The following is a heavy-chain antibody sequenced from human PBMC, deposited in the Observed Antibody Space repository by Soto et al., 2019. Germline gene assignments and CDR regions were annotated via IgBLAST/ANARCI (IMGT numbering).Heavy chain of an antibody. J-gene: IGHJ3*02. CDR1: GYTSTGYV. CDR3: AREGINAGIRPWGDAFDI. D-gene: IGHD3-10*01. V-gene: IGHV1-3*04. Sequence: QVQLVQSGAEVKKPGASVKISCEASGYTSTGYVMHWVRQAPGQRPEWMGWISTGTGNTRSSQRIQGRVTFTGDASASTFYMGLSSLTFEDTAVYYCAREGINAGIRPWGDAFDIWGQGTMVTVSS. CDR2: ISTGTGNT.